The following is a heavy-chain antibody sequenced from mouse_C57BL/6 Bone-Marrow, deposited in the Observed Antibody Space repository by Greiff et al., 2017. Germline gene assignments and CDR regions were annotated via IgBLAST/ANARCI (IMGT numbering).Heavy chain of an antibody. D-gene: IGHD2-12*01. V-gene: IGHV1-69*01. J-gene: IGHJ3*01. CDR2: IDPSDSYS. CDR3: ARFSYYAWFAY. CDR1: GYTFTSYW. Sequence: QVQLQQPGAELVMPGASVKLSCKASGYTFTSYWMHWVKQRPGQGLEWIGEIDPSDSYSNYNQKFKGKSTLTVDKSSSTAYMQLSSLTSEDSAVYYCARFSYYAWFAYWGQGTLVTVSA.